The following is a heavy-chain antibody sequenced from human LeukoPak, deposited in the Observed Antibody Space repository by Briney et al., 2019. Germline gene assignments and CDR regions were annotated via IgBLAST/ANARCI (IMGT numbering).Heavy chain of an antibody. CDR2: MYPNGRT. V-gene: IGHV3-53*01. J-gene: IGHJ3*01. CDR1: GFAVTSNY. CDR3: VRRQAFDL. Sequence: PGGSLRLSCAASGFAVTSNYFNWVRQAPGKGPEWVSIMYPNGRTYYRDSVQGRFTISRDHSKNTLYLQMNRLSAEDTGVYYCVRRQAFDLWGQGTMVTVPS.